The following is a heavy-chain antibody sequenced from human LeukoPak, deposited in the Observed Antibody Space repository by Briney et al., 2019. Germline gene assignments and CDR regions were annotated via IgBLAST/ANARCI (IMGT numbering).Heavy chain of an antibody. CDR3: ARDHSGTQDY. CDR1: GFTFSNYG. V-gene: IGHV3-33*01. J-gene: IGHJ4*02. CDR2: IWDDGSNE. D-gene: IGHD1-1*01. Sequence: GGSLRLSCAASGFTFSNYGMHWVRQAPGKGLEWVAVIWDDGSNEYYADSVKGRFTIFRDNRRNTLYLQMNSLRAEDTAVYSCARDHSGTQDYWGQGALVTVSS.